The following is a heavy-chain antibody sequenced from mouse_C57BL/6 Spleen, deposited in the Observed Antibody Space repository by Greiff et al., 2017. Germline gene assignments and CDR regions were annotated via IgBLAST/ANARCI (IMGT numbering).Heavy chain of an antibody. D-gene: IGHD1-1*01. Sequence: VQLQQSGAELVKPGASVKISCKASGYAFSSYWMNWVKQRPGKGLEWIGQIYPGDGDTNYNGKFKGKATLTAEKSSSTADMQLSSLTSEDSAVYFGARGCGSSPYYYAMDYWGQGTSVTVSS. CDR1: GYAFSSYW. V-gene: IGHV1-80*01. CDR2: IYPGDGDT. CDR3: ARGCGSSPYYYAMDY. J-gene: IGHJ4*01.